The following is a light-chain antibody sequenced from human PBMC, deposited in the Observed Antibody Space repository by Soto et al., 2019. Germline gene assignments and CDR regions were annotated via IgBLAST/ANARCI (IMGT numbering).Light chain of an antibody. Sequence: DIQMTQSPCTLSASVGDRVTISCRASQSISSWLAWYQQKPGKAPKLLIYKASSLESGVPSRFSGSGSGTEFTLTISSLQSEDFALYYCQQYNDWPLTFGQGTKVDIK. V-gene: IGKV1-5*03. CDR1: QSISSW. CDR3: QQYNDWPLT. CDR2: KAS. J-gene: IGKJ1*01.